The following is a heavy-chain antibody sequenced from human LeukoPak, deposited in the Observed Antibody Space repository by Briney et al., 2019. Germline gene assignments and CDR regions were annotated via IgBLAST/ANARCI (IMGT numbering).Heavy chain of an antibody. Sequence: GGSLRLSCAASGFTVSSNYMSWVRQAPGKGLEWVSVIYRGGSTYYADSVKGRFTISRDNSKNTLYLQMNSLRAEDTAVYYCAKSGAADAFDIWGQGTMVTVSS. J-gene: IGHJ3*02. V-gene: IGHV3-66*01. CDR2: IYRGGST. CDR3: AKSGAADAFDI. D-gene: IGHD6-13*01. CDR1: GFTVSSNY.